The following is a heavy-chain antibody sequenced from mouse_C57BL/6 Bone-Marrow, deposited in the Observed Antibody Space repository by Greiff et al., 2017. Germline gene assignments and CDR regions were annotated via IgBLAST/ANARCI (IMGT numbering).Heavy chain of an antibody. CDR1: GYTFTDYE. D-gene: IGHD1-1*01. CDR3: TRGGDITTVVADD. J-gene: IGHJ2*01. V-gene: IGHV1-15*01. Sequence: VQLQQSGAELVRPGASVTLSCKASGYTFTDYEMHWVKQTPVHGLEWIGAIDPETGGTAYNQKFKGKAILTADKSSSTAYMELRSLTSEDSAVYYCTRGGDITTVVADDWGQGTTLTVSS. CDR2: IDPETGGT.